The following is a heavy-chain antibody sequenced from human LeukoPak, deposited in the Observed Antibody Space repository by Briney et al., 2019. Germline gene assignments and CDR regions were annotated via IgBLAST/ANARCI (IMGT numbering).Heavy chain of an antibody. CDR2: IYTSGST. J-gene: IGHJ2*01. CDR1: GGSISSGSYY. V-gene: IGHV4-61*02. D-gene: IGHD6-19*01. CDR3: ARTAVRWYFDF. Sequence: SETLSLTCTVSGGSISSGSYYWSWIRQPAGKGLEWIGRIYTSGSTNYNPSLKSRVTISVDTSKNQFSLKLSSVTAADTAVYYCARTAVRWYFDFWGRGSLVTVSS.